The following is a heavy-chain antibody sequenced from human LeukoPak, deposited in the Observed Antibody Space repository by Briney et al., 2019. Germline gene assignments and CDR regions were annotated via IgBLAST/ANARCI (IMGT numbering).Heavy chain of an antibody. Sequence: SGGSLRLSCEASGVTFSSYVMSWVRQAPGKGPEWVSAISGSGGSTYYADSVKGRFTISRDNSKNTLYLQMNSLRAEDTAVYYCAKSLVPAATGYYYGMDVWGQGTTVTVSS. CDR1: GVTFSSYV. CDR2: ISGSGGST. CDR3: AKSLVPAATGYYYGMDV. V-gene: IGHV3-23*01. J-gene: IGHJ6*02. D-gene: IGHD2-2*01.